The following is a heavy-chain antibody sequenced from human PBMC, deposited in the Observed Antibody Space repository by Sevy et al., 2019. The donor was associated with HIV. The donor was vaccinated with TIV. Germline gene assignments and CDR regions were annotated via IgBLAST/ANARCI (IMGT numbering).Heavy chain of an antibody. CDR2: ISYDGSNK. Sequence: GGSLRLSCAASGFTFSNYAMHWVRQAPGKGLEWVAVISYDGSNKYYADSVKGRFTISRDNSKNTLYLQMNSFRAEDTAVYYCARDESGIADYWGQGTLVTVSS. CDR3: ARDESGIADY. V-gene: IGHV3-30-3*01. J-gene: IGHJ4*02. D-gene: IGHD6-13*01. CDR1: GFTFSNYA.